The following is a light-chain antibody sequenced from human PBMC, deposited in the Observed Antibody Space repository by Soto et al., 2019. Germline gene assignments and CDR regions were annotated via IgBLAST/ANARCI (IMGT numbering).Light chain of an antibody. J-gene: IGKJ1*01. CDR2: KTS. CDR3: QLWTDYSWT. Sequence: DIHMTQSPSTLSASVGDRVTITCRASQSLTIWLAWSQQKPGKAPNLLIYKTSSLESRAPSRFRGSGSGTECTLIIRSLQSEDCATYYCQLWTDYSWTFGQGTKVQVK. CDR1: QSLTIW. V-gene: IGKV1-5*03.